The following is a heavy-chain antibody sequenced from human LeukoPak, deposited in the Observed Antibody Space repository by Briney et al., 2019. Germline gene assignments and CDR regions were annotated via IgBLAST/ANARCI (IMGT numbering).Heavy chain of an antibody. J-gene: IGHJ4*02. D-gene: IGHD3-10*01. CDR3: ARNAEVGSSFDY. V-gene: IGHV3-21*01. Sequence: PVGSLRLSRAASGFTFSSSSMNWVRQAPGKGLEWVSSISTSSGYKYYADSVKGRFTISRDNAKNSLYLQMNSLRAEDTAVYYCARNAEVGSSFDYWGQGTLVTVSS. CDR2: ISTSSGYK. CDR1: GFTFSSSS.